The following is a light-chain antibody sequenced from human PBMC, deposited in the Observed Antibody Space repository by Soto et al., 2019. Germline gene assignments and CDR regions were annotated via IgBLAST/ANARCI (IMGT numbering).Light chain of an antibody. Sequence: EIVMTQSPATLSVSPGERATRSCRASQSVSNHLAWYQQNTGLAPRLLMYGASTRATAITARFSGSGSGTEFTLTISSQQSEDLAVYYCQQYNNWPETFGRGTKVEIK. V-gene: IGKV3-15*01. CDR1: QSVSNH. J-gene: IGKJ1*01. CDR2: GAS. CDR3: QQYNNWPET.